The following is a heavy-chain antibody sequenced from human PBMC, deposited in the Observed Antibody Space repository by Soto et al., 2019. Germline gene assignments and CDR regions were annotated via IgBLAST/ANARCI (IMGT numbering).Heavy chain of an antibody. CDR3: ARSLPAARLFDY. CDR2: IYYSGST. CDR1: GGSISSGGYY. J-gene: IGHJ4*02. Sequence: QVQLQESGPGLVKPSQTLSLTCTVSGGSISSGGYYWSWIRQHPGKALEWIGYIYYSGSTYFNPSLTSRVTISVDTSKNQFARKLSSVTAADTAVYYCARSLPAARLFDYWGQGTLVTVSS. V-gene: IGHV4-31*03. D-gene: IGHD2-2*01.